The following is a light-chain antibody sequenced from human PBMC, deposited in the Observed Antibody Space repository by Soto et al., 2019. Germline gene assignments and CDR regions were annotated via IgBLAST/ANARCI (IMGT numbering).Light chain of an antibody. J-gene: IGKJ2*01. CDR3: QQDNSYSPYT. CDR2: KAS. V-gene: IGKV1-5*03. Sequence: DIQMTQSPSTLFASVVDRVTITCRASQSISSWLAWYQQKPGKAPKLLIYKASSLESGVPSRFSGSGSGTEFTLTISSLQPDDFAAYDCQQDNSYSPYTFGQGNKLEIK. CDR1: QSISSW.